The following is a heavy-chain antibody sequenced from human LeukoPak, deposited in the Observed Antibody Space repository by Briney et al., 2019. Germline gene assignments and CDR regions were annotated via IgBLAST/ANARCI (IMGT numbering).Heavy chain of an antibody. CDR1: GGSISSYY. CDR3: ARDLGYCSSTSCYRSYYYYGMDV. Sequence: SETLSLTCTVSGGSISSYYWSWIRQPAGKGLEWIGRIYTSGSTNYNPSLKSRVTMSVDTSKNQFSLKLSSVTAAGTAVYYCARDLGYCSSTSCYRSYYYYGMDVWGQGTTVTVSS. D-gene: IGHD2-2*02. CDR2: IYTSGST. J-gene: IGHJ6*02. V-gene: IGHV4-4*07.